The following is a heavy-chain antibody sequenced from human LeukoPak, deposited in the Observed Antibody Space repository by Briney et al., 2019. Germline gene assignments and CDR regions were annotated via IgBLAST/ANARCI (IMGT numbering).Heavy chain of an antibody. Sequence: ASVKVSCKASGYTFTSYGISWVRQAPGQGLEWMGWISAYNGNTNYAQKLQGRVTMTTDTSTSTAYMELRSLRSDDTAVYYCARRVTAIGYYYYGMDVWGQGTTVTVS. CDR3: ARRVTAIGYYYYGMDV. CDR1: GYTFTSYG. J-gene: IGHJ6*02. V-gene: IGHV1-18*01. D-gene: IGHD2-21*02. CDR2: ISAYNGNT.